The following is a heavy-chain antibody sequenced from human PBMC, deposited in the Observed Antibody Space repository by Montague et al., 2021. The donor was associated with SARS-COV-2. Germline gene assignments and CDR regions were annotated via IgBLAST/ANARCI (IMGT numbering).Heavy chain of an antibody. Sequence: PLVKPTQTLTLTCTLSGFSLTTSGMLVSWIRQPPGKALEWLALIDWDDDKYYSTSLKTRLAISKDTSKDQVVLTMTDMDPVDTATYYCARMVRDSSGYDAFDIWGQGTMVTVSS. CDR2: IDWDDDK. CDR1: GFSLTTSGML. D-gene: IGHD3-22*01. V-gene: IGHV2-70*13. CDR3: ARMVRDSSGYDAFDI. J-gene: IGHJ3*02.